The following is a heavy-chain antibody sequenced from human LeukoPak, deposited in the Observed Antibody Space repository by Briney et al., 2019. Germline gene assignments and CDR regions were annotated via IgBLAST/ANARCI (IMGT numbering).Heavy chain of an antibody. Sequence: SETLSLTCAVYGGSFSGYYWSWIRQPPGKGLEWIGEINHSGSTNYNPSLKSRVTISVDTSKNQFSLKLSSVTAADTAVYYCAGRDGLYYFDYWGQGTLVTVSS. V-gene: IGHV4-34*01. D-gene: IGHD5-24*01. J-gene: IGHJ4*02. CDR2: INHSGST. CDR3: AGRDGLYYFDY. CDR1: GGSFSGYY.